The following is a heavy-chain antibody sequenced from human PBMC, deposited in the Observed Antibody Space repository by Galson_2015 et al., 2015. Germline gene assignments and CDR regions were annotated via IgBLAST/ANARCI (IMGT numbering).Heavy chain of an antibody. D-gene: IGHD2-15*01. V-gene: IGHV1-46*01. CDR3: AREGCSGGSCYPTRGHFDY. CDR1: GYTFTSYY. Sequence: SVKVSCKASGYTFTSYYMHWVRQAPGQGLEWMGIINPSGGSTSYAQKFQGRVTMTRDTSTSTVYMVLSSLRSEDTAVYYCAREGCSGGSCYPTRGHFDYWGQGTLVTVSS. J-gene: IGHJ4*02. CDR2: INPSGGST.